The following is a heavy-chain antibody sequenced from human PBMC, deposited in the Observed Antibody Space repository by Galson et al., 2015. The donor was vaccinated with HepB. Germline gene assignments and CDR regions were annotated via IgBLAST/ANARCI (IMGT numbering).Heavy chain of an antibody. J-gene: IGHJ4*02. CDR2: ISNSSSSYI. D-gene: IGHD2-21*01. CDR3: ARDRVVSHYDY. CDR1: GFTFSSYS. Sequence: SLRLSCAASGFTFSSYSMNWVRQAPGKGLEWVSSISNSSSSYIYYADSVKGRFTISRDNAKNSPYLQMNSLRAEDTAVYYCARDRVVSHYDYWGQGTLVTVSS. V-gene: IGHV3-21*01.